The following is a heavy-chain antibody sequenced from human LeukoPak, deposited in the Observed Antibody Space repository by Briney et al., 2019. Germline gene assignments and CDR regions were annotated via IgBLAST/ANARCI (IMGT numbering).Heavy chain of an antibody. CDR2: ISGSGGST. D-gene: IGHD2-2*02. V-gene: IGHV3-23*01. CDR3: AKDSGGPYTSCYRCGWFYP. CDR1: GFTFSSYA. J-gene: IGHJ5*02. Sequence: GRSLRLSCAASGFTFSSYAMSWVRQAPGKGLEWVSAISGSGGSTYYADSVKGRFTISRDNSKNTLYLQMNSLRAEDTAVYYCAKDSGGPYTSCYRCGWFYPWGQGTLDTVSS.